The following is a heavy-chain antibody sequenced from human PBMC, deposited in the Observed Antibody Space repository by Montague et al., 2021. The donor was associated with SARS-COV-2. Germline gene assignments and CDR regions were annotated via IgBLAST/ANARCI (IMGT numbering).Heavy chain of an antibody. D-gene: IGHD3-9*01. J-gene: IGHJ4*02. CDR2: VLHNKGT. CDR3: VRHPNYDGLNGPPDF. CDR1: GVSVTDYY. Sequence: SETLSLTCTVSGVSVTDYYWSWIRQPPGKGLEWVGDVLHNKGTNFNPSLKSRVAISVDTSKNQFSLRLTSVTAADTAFYYCVRHPNYDGLNGPPDFWDQGTLVTVSS. V-gene: IGHV4-59*08.